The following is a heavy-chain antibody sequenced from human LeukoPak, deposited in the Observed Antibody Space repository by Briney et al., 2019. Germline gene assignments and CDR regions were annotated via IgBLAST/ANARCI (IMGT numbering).Heavy chain of an antibody. CDR2: IIGSSGST. CDR3: AKGAYDYIEIAYFDY. J-gene: IGHJ4*02. V-gene: IGHV3-23*01. D-gene: IGHD5-12*01. Sequence: GGSLRLSCVASGFSFNNNAMNWVRQAAGEGLEWVSLIIGSSGSTFYADSVKGRFTISRDKSKNTLYLQRNSLRAEDTAVYYCAKGAYDYIEIAYFDYWGQGTLVTVSS. CDR1: GFSFNNNA.